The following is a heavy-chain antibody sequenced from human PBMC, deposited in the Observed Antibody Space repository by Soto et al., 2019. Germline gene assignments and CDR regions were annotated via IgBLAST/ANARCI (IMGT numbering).Heavy chain of an antibody. CDR2: IYYSGGT. Sequence: QVQLQESGPGLVKPSQTLSLTCTVSGGSISSGDYYWSWIRQPPGKGLEWIGFIYYSGGTYYKPSLKSRVTISADTSKNKFSLNLSSVTAADTPVYYCARASTGELWVYANWFDPWGPGTLVTVSS. D-gene: IGHD3-16*01. CDR3: ARASTGELWVYANWFDP. V-gene: IGHV4-30-4*01. CDR1: GGSISSGDYY. J-gene: IGHJ5*02.